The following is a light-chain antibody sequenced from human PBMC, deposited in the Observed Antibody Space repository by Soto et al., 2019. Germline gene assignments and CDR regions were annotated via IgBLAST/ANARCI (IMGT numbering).Light chain of an antibody. J-gene: IGKJ4*01. CDR2: GAS. CDR3: QQCGSSPQLT. Sequence: EIVLTQSPGTLSLSPGERATLSCRASQSVSSSYLAWYQQKPGQAPRLLLYGASSRATGIPDRFSGSGSGTDFTLTISRLEPEDFAVYYCQQCGSSPQLTFGGGTKVEIK. CDR1: QSVSSSY. V-gene: IGKV3-20*01.